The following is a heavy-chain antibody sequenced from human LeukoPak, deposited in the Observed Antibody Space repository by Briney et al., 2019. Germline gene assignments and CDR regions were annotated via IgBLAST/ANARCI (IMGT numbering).Heavy chain of an antibody. J-gene: IGHJ6*04. Sequence: SETLSLTCAVYGGSFSGYYWSWIRQPPGKGLEWIGEINHSGSTNYNPSLKSRVTISVDTSKNQFSLKLSSVTAADTAVYCCARRYGSGSYYYYYGMDVWGKGTTVTVSS. V-gene: IGHV4-34*01. CDR2: INHSGST. CDR3: ARRYGSGSYYYYYGMDV. CDR1: GGSFSGYY. D-gene: IGHD3-10*01.